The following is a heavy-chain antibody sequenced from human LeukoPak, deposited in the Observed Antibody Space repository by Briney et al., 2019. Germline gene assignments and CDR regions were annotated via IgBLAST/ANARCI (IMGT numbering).Heavy chain of an antibody. CDR1: GFTFSGHW. J-gene: IGHJ4*01. CDR2: ISEDGSEK. D-gene: IGHD2-2*01. V-gene: IGHV3-7*01. CDR3: AKLSGPAAADH. Sequence: PGGSLRLSCAASGFTFSGHWMSWLRQAPGKGLECVAHISEDGSEKSYVDSLKGRFTISRDNARNLLYLDMNSPKAEDTAVYYCAKLSGPAAADHWGQGTLITVSS.